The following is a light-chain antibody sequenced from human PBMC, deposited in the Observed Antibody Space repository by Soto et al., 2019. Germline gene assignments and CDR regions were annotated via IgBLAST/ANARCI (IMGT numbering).Light chain of an antibody. CDR2: AAS. CDR3: QQYVISVT. V-gene: IGKV3-20*01. Sequence: EIVLTQSPGTLSLSPGERATLSCRASQSISGNYLAWYQQKPGQAPRLLIYAASNRATGIPERFSGSGSVTDFTLTISRLEPQDSAMYYCQQYVISVTFGQGTRLEIK. J-gene: IGKJ5*01. CDR1: QSISGNY.